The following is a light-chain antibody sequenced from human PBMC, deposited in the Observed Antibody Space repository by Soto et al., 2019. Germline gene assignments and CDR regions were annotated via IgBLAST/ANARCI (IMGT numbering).Light chain of an antibody. J-gene: IGKJ3*01. V-gene: IGKV4-1*01. CDR1: QSVLYSSNNKNY. CDR3: QQYYSTPGFT. Sequence: DIVMTQSPDSLAVSLGERATINCKSSQSVLYSSNNKNYLAWYQKKPGQPPKLLIYWASTRESGVPDRFSGSGSGTDFTLTISSLQAEDGAVYYCQQYYSTPGFTFGPGTKVDIK. CDR2: WAS.